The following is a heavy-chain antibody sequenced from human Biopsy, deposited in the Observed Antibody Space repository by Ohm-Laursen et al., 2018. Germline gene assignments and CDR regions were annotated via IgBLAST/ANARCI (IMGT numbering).Heavy chain of an antibody. CDR3: ARGGYDYDY. J-gene: IGHJ4*02. CDR2: ISPSGATT. V-gene: IGHV1-46*01. CDR1: GNTFATYH. D-gene: IGHD5-12*01. Sequence: VSSVKVSCNASGNTFATYHIHWVRQAPGQGLEWMGVISPSGATTSFSQKFQGRITMTRDTSTGTVYMDLNSLGSEDAAIYYCARGGYDYDYWGQGTLVTVSS.